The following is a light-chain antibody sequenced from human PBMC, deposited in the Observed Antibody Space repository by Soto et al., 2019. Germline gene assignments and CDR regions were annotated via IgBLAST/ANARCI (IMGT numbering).Light chain of an antibody. Sequence: QSVVNQDPSLNTSQGGTVTLTCRSSPGSFTSGHFPYWLQQKPDQAPRTLIYDTSNKHSWTPARFSGSLLGGKAALTLSGAQPEDEAEYYCLLSYSGTRPYVFGTGTKVNVL. J-gene: IGLJ1*01. V-gene: IGLV7-46*01. CDR1: PGSFTSGHF. CDR3: LLSYSGTRPYV. CDR2: DTS.